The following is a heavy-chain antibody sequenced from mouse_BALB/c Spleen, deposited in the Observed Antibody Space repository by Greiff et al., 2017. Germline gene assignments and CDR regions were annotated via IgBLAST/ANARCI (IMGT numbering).Heavy chain of an antibody. CDR2: INSNGGST. V-gene: IGHV5-6-2*01. CDR1: GFTFSSYY. J-gene: IGHJ2*01. CDR3: ARHGNGYYFDY. Sequence: EVKLEESGGGLVKLGGSLKLSCAASGFTFSSYYMSWVRQTPEKRLELVAAINSNGGSTYYPDTVKGRFTISRDNAKNTLYLQMSSLKSEDTALYYCARHGNGYYFDYWGQGTTLTVSS. D-gene: IGHD1-2*01.